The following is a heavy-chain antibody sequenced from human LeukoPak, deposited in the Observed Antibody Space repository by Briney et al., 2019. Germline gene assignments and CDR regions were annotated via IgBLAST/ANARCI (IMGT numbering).Heavy chain of an antibody. CDR3: AATVTLDY. Sequence: AGGSLRLSCAASGFTFSSYGMHWVRQAPGKGLEWVAVISYDGSNRYYADSVKGRFTISRDNSKNTLYLQMNSLRAEDTAVYYCAATVTLDYWGQGTLVTVSS. D-gene: IGHD4-17*01. V-gene: IGHV3-30*03. CDR1: GFTFSSYG. J-gene: IGHJ4*02. CDR2: ISYDGSNR.